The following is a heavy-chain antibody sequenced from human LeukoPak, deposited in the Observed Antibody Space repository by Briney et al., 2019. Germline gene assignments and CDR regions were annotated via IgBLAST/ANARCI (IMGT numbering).Heavy chain of an antibody. V-gene: IGHV3-30*03. CDR3: ARVPHYGSGPLTYYYYYMDV. Sequence: PGGSLRLSCAASGFTFSSYGMHWVRQAPGKGLEWVAVISYDGSNKYYADSVKGRFTISRDNAKNSLYLQMNSLRAEDTAVYYCARVPHYGSGPLTYYYYYMDVWGKGTTVTVSS. D-gene: IGHD3-10*01. CDR2: ISYDGSNK. J-gene: IGHJ6*03. CDR1: GFTFSSYG.